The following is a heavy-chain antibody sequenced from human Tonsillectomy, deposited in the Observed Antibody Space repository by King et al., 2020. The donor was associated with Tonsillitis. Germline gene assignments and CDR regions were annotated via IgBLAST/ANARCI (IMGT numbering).Heavy chain of an antibody. CDR2: IFYSGST. V-gene: IGHV4-31*03. Sequence: QLQESGPGLVKPSQTLSLTCTVSGGSISSGGYYWSWIRQHPGKGLEWIGYIFYSGSTYYNPSLKSRVTRSVDTSKNQFSLKLSSVTAADTAVYYCARRITIFDAFDYWGQGTLVTVSS. CDR3: ARRITIFDAFDY. J-gene: IGHJ4*02. CDR1: GGSISSGGYY. D-gene: IGHD3-3*01.